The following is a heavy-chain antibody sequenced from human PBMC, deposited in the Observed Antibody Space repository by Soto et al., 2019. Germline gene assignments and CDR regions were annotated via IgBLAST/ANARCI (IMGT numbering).Heavy chain of an antibody. J-gene: IGHJ4*02. CDR3: ARGNYYGSGSYQSFDY. CDR1: GGSISSSSYY. Sequence: SETLSLTCTVSGGSISSSSYYWGWIRQPPGKGLEWIGSIYYSGSTYYNPSLKSRVTISVDTSKNQFSLKLSSVTAADTAVYYCARGNYYGSGSYQSFDYWGQGTLVTVSS. CDR2: IYYSGST. D-gene: IGHD3-10*01. V-gene: IGHV4-39*07.